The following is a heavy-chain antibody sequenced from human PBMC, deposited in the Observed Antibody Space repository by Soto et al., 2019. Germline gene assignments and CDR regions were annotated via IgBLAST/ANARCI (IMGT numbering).Heavy chain of an antibody. CDR3: ARSRNSAVADSFDF. CDR1: GFTFSRYA. CDR2: ISRDGSNK. D-gene: IGHD3-10*01. J-gene: IGHJ4*02. Sequence: GWSLRLSCAASGFTFSRYAIHWVRQAPGKGLEWVAVISRDGSNKYYVDSVKGRFTISRDNSKNTLYLQMNSLRDEDTAVYYCARSRNSAVADSFDFWGQGTLVTVSS. V-gene: IGHV3-30*04.